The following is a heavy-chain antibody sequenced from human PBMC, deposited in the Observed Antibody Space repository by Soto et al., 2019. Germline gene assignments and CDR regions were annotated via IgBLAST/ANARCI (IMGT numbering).Heavy chain of an antibody. D-gene: IGHD6-13*01. CDR1: GFTFSSYS. Sequence: GGSLRLSCAASGFTFSSYSMNWVRQAPGKGLEWVSSISSSSSYIYYADSVKGRFTISRDNAKNSLYLQMNSLRAEDTAVYYCAGYSSSWPSLDYWGQGTLVNVSS. CDR2: ISSSSSYI. V-gene: IGHV3-21*01. CDR3: AGYSSSWPSLDY. J-gene: IGHJ4*02.